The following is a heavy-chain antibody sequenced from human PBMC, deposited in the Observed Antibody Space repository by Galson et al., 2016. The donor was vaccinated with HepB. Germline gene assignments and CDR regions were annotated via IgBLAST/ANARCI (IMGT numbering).Heavy chain of an antibody. V-gene: IGHV1-69*13. J-gene: IGHJ4*02. CDR2: IIPIFGTA. Sequence: SVKVSCKASGGTFSSFVINWVRQAPGQGLEWMGGIIPIFGTANYAQKFQGRVTVTADESSSTAYRELSSLRSEDTALYYCARASYYYGSGIEYWGQGTRVTVSS. CDR1: GGTFSSFV. CDR3: ARASYYYGSGIEY. D-gene: IGHD3-10*01.